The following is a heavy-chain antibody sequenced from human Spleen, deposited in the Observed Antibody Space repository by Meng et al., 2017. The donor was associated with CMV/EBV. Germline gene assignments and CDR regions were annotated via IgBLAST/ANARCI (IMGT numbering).Heavy chain of an antibody. J-gene: IGHJ6*01. CDR1: GFTFSTYA. D-gene: IGHD4-11*01. CDR3: TRDYHCSSNGCYWDYYYYHGMDV. V-gene: IGHV3-21*01. CDR2: ITSSGGYR. Sequence: GESLKISCKASGFTFSTYAMHWVRQAPGKGLEWVSSITSSGGYRYFADSVRGRFTISRDNNRNSLYLQMNSLRAEDTAVYYCTRDYHCSSNGCYWDYYYYHGMDVWGQGTTVTVSS.